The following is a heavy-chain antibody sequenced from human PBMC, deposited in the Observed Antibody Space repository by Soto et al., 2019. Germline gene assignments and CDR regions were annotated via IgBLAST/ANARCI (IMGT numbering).Heavy chain of an antibody. CDR3: ARTRRLLWFRESSLGYYMDV. J-gene: IGHJ6*03. CDR2: ISAYNGNT. CDR1: GYTFTSYG. Sequence: GDSVKVSCKASGYTFTSYGINWVRQAPGQGLEWMGWISAYNGNTNYAQKLQGRVTMTTDTSTSTAYMELRSLRSDDTAVYYCARTRRLLWFRESSLGYYMDVWGKGTTVTVSS. V-gene: IGHV1-18*01. D-gene: IGHD3-10*01.